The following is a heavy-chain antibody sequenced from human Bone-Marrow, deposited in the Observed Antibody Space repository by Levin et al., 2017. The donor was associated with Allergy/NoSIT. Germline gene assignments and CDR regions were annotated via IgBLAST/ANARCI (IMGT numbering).Heavy chain of an antibody. J-gene: IGHJ5*02. CDR3: AAASSAGWFDP. D-gene: IGHD6-25*01. Sequence: GGSLRLSCVASGITFSTYGMHWVRQAPGKGLEWVADIWHDGITKYYADSVKGRFTISRDNSKSTLYLEMNNLRVDDTAVYYCAAASSAGWFDPWGQGTLVTVSS. V-gene: IGHV3-33*01. CDR2: IWHDGITK. CDR1: GITFSTYG.